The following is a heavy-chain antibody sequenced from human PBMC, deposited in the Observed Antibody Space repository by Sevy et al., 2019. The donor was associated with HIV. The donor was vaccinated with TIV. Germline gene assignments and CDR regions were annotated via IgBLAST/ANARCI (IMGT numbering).Heavy chain of an antibody. CDR3: AVITIFGVVTDNWFDP. V-gene: IGHV4-39*01. CDR2: IYYSGST. D-gene: IGHD3-3*01. Sequence: SETLSLTCTVSGGSISSSSYYWGWIRQPPGKGLEWIGNIYYSGSTYYNPSLKSRVTISVETSKNQFSLKLSSVTAADTAVYYCAVITIFGVVTDNWFDPWVQGTLVTVSS. J-gene: IGHJ5*02. CDR1: GGSISSSSYY.